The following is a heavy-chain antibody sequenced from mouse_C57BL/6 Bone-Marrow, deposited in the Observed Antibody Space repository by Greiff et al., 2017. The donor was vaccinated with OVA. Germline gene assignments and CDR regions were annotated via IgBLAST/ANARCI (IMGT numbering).Heavy chain of an antibody. CDR3: AREGYYGSSSYYYAMDY. D-gene: IGHD1-1*01. V-gene: IGHV1-50*01. Sequence: VQLQQSGAELVKPGASVKLSCKASGYTFTSYWMQWVKQRPGQGLEWIGEIDPSDSYTNYNQKFKGKATLTVDTSSSTAYMQLSSLTSEDSAVYYCAREGYYGSSSYYYAMDYWGQGTSVTVSS. CDR2: IDPSDSYT. CDR1: GYTFTSYW. J-gene: IGHJ4*01.